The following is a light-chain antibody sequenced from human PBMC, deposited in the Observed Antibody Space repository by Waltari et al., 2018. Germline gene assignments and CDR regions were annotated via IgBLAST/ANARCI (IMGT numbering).Light chain of an antibody. CDR1: QSVFNY. CDR3: HQRSSWPLT. CDR2: DTS. Sequence: IVLTQSPVTLSLSPGERATLSCRARQSVFNYLAWYQQKPGQAPRLLIYDTSNRATGIPDRFSASGSGTDFTLTISRLEPEDFAVYYCHQRSSWPLTFGGGTKVEIK. V-gene: IGKV3-11*01. J-gene: IGKJ4*01.